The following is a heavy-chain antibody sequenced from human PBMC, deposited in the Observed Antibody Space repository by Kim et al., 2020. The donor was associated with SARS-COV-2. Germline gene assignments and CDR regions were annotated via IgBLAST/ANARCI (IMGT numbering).Heavy chain of an antibody. CDR1: GFTFSSYS. J-gene: IGHJ4*02. CDR2: ISSSSSYI. CDR3: ARRGITGRDGYNYFDY. D-gene: IGHD5-12*01. Sequence: GGSLRLSCAASGFTFSSYSMNWVRQAPGKGLEWVSSISSSSSYIYYADSVKGRFTISRDNAKNSLYLQMNSLRAEDTAVYYCARRGITGRDGYNYFDYWGQGTLVTVSS. V-gene: IGHV3-21*01.